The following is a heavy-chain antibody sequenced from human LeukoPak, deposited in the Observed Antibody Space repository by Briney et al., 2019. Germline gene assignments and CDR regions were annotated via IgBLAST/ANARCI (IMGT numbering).Heavy chain of an antibody. CDR1: GGSISSSSYY. Sequence: PSETLSLTCTVSGGSISSSSYYWGWIRQPPGKGLEWIGSIYYSGSTYYNPSLKSRVTISVDTSKNQFSLKLSSVTAADTAVYYCARDFVTIFRVVIEYNWFDPWGQGTLVTVSS. D-gene: IGHD3-3*01. CDR3: ARDFVTIFRVVIEYNWFDP. V-gene: IGHV4-39*07. CDR2: IYYSGST. J-gene: IGHJ5*02.